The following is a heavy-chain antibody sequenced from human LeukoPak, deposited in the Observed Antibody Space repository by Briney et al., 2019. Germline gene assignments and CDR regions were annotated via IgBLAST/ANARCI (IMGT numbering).Heavy chain of an antibody. J-gene: IGHJ4*02. CDR1: GGSISSYY. D-gene: IGHD2-15*01. V-gene: IGHV4-59*12. CDR2: IYYSGST. CDR3: ARGVEPGTAYCSGGSCWTGTTYYFDY. Sequence: SETLSLTCTVSGGSISSYYWSWIRQPPGKGLEWIGYIYYSGSTNYNPSLKSRVTISVDTSKNQFSLKLSSVTAADTAVYYCARGVEPGTAYCSGGSCWTGTTYYFDYWGQGTLVTVSS.